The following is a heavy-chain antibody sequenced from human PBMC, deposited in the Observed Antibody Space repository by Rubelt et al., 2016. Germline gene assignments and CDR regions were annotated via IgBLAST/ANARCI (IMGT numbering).Heavy chain of an antibody. CDR3: AREGHDSSWYPNTVDY. CDR1: GFTFSSHW. Sequence: EVQLVESGGGLVQRGESLRLSCAASGFTFSSHWMQWVRQAPGKGLVWVSSSGSSSGHLYYADSVKGRFTMSRDNAKKSLYLQMNSLRNDDTAVYYCAREGHDSSWYPNTVDYWGQGTLVTVSS. V-gene: IGHV3-21*01. J-gene: IGHJ4*02. CDR2: SGSSSGHL. D-gene: IGHD6-13*01.